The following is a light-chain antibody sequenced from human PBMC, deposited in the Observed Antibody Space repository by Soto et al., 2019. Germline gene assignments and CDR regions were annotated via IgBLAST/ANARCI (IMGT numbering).Light chain of an antibody. CDR2: EDN. J-gene: IGLJ2*01. CDR1: SSDVGTYNL. Sequence: QSALTQPASVSGSPGQSITISCTGTSSDVGTYNLVSWYQQHPGKAPKLLISEDNKRPSGVSTRFSGSKSGNTASLSISGLQAEDEADYFCQSYDSSLSVVFGGGTKLTVL. V-gene: IGLV2-14*02. CDR3: QSYDSSLSVV.